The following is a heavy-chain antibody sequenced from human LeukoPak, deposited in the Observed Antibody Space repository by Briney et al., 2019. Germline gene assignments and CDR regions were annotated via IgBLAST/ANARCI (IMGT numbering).Heavy chain of an antibody. CDR3: ARVPTKNNMRYFDWLAMDAFDI. Sequence: RGGSLRLSCAASGFTFSSYSMNWVRQAPGKGLEWVSSISISSRYIYYADSVKGRFTISRDSAKNSLYLQMNSLRAEDTAVYYCARVPTKNNMRYFDWLAMDAFDIWGQGTMVTVSS. J-gene: IGHJ3*02. D-gene: IGHD3-9*01. V-gene: IGHV3-21*01. CDR2: ISISSRYI. CDR1: GFTFSSYS.